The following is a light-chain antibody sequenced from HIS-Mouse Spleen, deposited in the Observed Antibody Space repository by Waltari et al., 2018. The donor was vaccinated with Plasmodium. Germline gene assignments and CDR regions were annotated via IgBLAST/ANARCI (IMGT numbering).Light chain of an antibody. Sequence: QSALTQPASVSGSPGPSITISCTGTSSDVGSYTLVSWYQQHPGKAPKLMIYEGSKRPSGVSNRFSGSKSGNTASLTISGLQAEDEADYYCCSYAGSSTYVVFGGGTKLTVL. CDR1: SSDVGSYTL. CDR3: CSYAGSSTYVV. J-gene: IGLJ2*01. V-gene: IGLV2-23*01. CDR2: EGS.